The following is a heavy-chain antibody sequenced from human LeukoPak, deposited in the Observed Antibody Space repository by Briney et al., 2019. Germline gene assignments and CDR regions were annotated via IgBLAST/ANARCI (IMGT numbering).Heavy chain of an antibody. Sequence: SVKVSCKASGGTFSSYAISWVRQAPGQGLEWMGRIIPILGIANYAQEFQGRVTITADKSTSTAYMELSSLRSEDTAVYYCAGAPLNSYGGDPYFDYWGQGTLVNVSS. CDR1: GGTFSSYA. V-gene: IGHV1-69*04. D-gene: IGHD5-18*01. CDR3: AGAPLNSYGGDPYFDY. J-gene: IGHJ4*02. CDR2: IIPILGIA.